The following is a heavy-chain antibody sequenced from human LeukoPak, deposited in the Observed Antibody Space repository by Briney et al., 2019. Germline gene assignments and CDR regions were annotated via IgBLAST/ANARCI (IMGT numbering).Heavy chain of an antibody. CDR2: IYYSGST. D-gene: IGHD3-16*01. Sequence: SETLSLTCTVSGGSISSGGYYWSWIRQHPGDGLEWIGYIYYSGSTYYNPSLKSRVTISIDASKNHFSLKLSSVTAADTAVYYCARAGGFFSPFGYWGQGTLVTVSS. V-gene: IGHV4-31*02. CDR3: ARAGGFFSPFGY. CDR1: GGSISSGGYY. J-gene: IGHJ4*02.